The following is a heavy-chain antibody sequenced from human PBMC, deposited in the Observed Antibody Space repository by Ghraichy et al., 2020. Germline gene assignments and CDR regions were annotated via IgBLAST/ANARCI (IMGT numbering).Heavy chain of an antibody. J-gene: IGHJ4*02. CDR2: IRAKAYGGTT. D-gene: IGHD3-10*01. Sequence: SCTTSRFTFGDSTLNWVRQAPGKGLEWVGFIRAKAYGGTTDYAASVKGRFTISRDDSNSIAYLQMNSLKTEDTAVYYCARGTFYFDYWGQGTLVTVSS. CDR3: ARGTFYFDY. V-gene: IGHV3-49*04. CDR1: RFTFGDST.